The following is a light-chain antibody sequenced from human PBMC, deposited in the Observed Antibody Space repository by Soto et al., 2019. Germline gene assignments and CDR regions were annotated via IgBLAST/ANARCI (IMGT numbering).Light chain of an antibody. CDR1: QSIWSR. CDR3: QQYNSYPYT. V-gene: IGKV1-5*01. CDR2: DDS. J-gene: IGKJ5*01. Sequence: DLQMTQSPSTLSASVGDRVTITCRPSQSIWSRLAWYQQNPGKAHKLLIYDDSSLESGVPPRFSGSGSGKEFTLTISSLQPEDFGTYSCQQYNSYPYTFGQGTPVEIK.